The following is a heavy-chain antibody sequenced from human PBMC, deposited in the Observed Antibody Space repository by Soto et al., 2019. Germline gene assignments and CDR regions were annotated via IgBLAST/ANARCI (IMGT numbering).Heavy chain of an antibody. Sequence: QVQLVQAGAEVKKPGSSVKVSCKASGGTFSSYAISWVRQAPGQGLAWMGGIIPIFGTANYAQKFQGRVTITSDESTSTAYMELSSLRSDDTAVYYCAVDLGDDYDSSGYYLDCWGQGTLVTVSS. V-gene: IGHV1-69*01. CDR3: AVDLGDDYDSSGYYLDC. CDR2: IIPIFGTA. CDR1: GGTFSSYA. J-gene: IGHJ4*02. D-gene: IGHD3-22*01.